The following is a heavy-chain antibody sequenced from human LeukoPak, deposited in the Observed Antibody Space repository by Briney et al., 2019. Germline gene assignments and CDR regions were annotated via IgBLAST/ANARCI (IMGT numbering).Heavy chain of an antibody. CDR3: AXXXXXSSIGAIGH. V-gene: IGHV1-46*01. CDR2: INPGGLNS. D-gene: IGHD6-6*01. Sequence: ASVKVSCKASGYTFSSYYIQWVRQAPGQGLECMGRINPGGLNSNYAQKFQGRITMTRDTSTSTVYMELSRLRSEDMAVYYSAXXXXXSSIGAIGHWGQGTLVTVSS. J-gene: IGHJ4*02. CDR1: GYTFSSYY.